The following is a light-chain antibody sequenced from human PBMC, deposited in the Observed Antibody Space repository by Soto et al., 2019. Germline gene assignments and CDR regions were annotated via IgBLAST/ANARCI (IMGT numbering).Light chain of an antibody. CDR1: SSDVGGYNY. J-gene: IGLJ2*01. CDR2: DVS. V-gene: IGLV2-14*01. CDR3: SSYTSSSTLGV. Sequence: QSALTQPASVSGSPGQSITISCTGTSSDVGGYNYVSWYQQQPGKAPKLMIYDVSNRPPGVSNRFSGSKSGNTASLTISGLQAEDEADYYCSSYTSSSTLGVFGGGTKLTVL.